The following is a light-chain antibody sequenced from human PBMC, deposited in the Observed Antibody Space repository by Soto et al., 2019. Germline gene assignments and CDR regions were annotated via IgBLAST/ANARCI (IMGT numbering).Light chain of an antibody. J-gene: IGKJ1*01. CDR1: QLISSY. V-gene: IGKV1-5*03. CDR2: KAS. Sequence: DIQMTQSPSSLSASVGGTVTITCRASQLISSYLAWYQQKPGKAPRLLINKASRLESGVPARFSGSEYGAEFTLTITGLKPDDFATYYCQQYDRFWTFGQGTKV. CDR3: QQYDRFWT.